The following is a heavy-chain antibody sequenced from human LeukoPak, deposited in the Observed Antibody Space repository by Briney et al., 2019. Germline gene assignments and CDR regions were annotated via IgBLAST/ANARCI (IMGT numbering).Heavy chain of an antibody. Sequence: GGSLRLSCAASGFTFSSYWMAWVRQAPGKGLEWVANIKGDESARHQADSVKGRFTISRDNTRNSLYLQMTNLRGDDTAVYYCARDVVGSLDYWGLGSLVIVSS. CDR1: GFTFSSYW. CDR2: IKGDESAR. V-gene: IGHV3-7*01. CDR3: ARDVVGSLDY. J-gene: IGHJ4*02. D-gene: IGHD1-26*01.